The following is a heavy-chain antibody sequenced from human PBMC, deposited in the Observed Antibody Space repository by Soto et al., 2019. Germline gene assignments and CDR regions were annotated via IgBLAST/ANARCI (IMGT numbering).Heavy chain of an antibody. J-gene: IGHJ1*01. Sequence: GGSLSLSCAASGFTFSSYSMNWVRQAPGKGLEWVSSISSSSSYIYYADSVKGRFTISRDNAKNSLYLQMNSLRAEDTAVYYCARDPYSTVVTPHFQHWGQGTLVTVSS. V-gene: IGHV3-21*01. CDR2: ISSSSSYI. CDR3: ARDPYSTVVTPHFQH. CDR1: GFTFSSYS. D-gene: IGHD4-17*01.